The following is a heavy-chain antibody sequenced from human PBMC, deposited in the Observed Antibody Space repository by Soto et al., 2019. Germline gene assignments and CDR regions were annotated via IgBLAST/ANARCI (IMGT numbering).Heavy chain of an antibody. J-gene: IGHJ6*02. CDR2: ISYDGSNK. V-gene: IGHV3-30-3*01. CDR3: ARGEDYYGMDV. CDR1: GFTFSSYA. Sequence: GGSLRLSCAASGFTFSSYAMHWVRQAPAKGLEWVAVISYDGSNKYYADSVKGRFTISRDNSKNTLYLQMNSLRAEDTAVYYCARGEDYYGMDVWGQGTTVTVSS. D-gene: IGHD1-26*01.